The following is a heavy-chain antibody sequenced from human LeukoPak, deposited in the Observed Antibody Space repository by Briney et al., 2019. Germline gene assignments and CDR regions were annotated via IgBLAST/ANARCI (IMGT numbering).Heavy chain of an antibody. CDR1: GDSISRHR. Sequence: PSTTLSLTCTVPGDSISRHRWNWIRQSQGRGLEWIGYIYKNGFTNYNPSLNSRITMSLDTSKNQFSLDLSYVTAADTAVYYCARHPDSSAWPYYFDYWGQGTLVTVSS. D-gene: IGHD6-19*01. J-gene: IGHJ4*02. V-gene: IGHV4-59*08. CDR3: ARHPDSSAWPYYFDY. CDR2: IYKNGFT.